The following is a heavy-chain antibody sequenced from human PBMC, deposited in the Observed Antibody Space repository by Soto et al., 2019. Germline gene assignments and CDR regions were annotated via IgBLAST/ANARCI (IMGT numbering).Heavy chain of an antibody. CDR2: IWYDGSNK. CDR1: GFTFSSYG. CDR3: ARDSVVGIAARQGGYFDY. Sequence: SLRLSRAASGFTFSSYGMHWVRQAPGKGLEWVAVIWYDGSNKYYADSVKGRFTISRGNSKNTLYLQMNSLRAEDTAVYYCARDSVVGIAARQGGYFDYWGQGTLVTVSS. D-gene: IGHD6-6*01. J-gene: IGHJ4*02. V-gene: IGHV3-33*01.